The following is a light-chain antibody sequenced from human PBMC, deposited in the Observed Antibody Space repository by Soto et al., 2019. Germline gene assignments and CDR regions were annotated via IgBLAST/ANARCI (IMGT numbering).Light chain of an antibody. CDR3: QQINSYPFT. V-gene: IGKV1-9*01. Sequence: DIQLTQSPSFLSASVGDRVTITCRASQGINSYLAWYQQKPGKVPKLLIYAASTLQSGVPSRFSGSGSGTEFTLTISSLQPEDFATYYCQQINSYPFTFGQGTRLEI. J-gene: IGKJ5*01. CDR1: QGINSY. CDR2: AAS.